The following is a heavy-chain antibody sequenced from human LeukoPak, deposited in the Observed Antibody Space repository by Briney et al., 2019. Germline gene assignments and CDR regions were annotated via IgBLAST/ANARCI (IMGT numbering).Heavy chain of an antibody. V-gene: IGHV1-46*01. CDR3: ARAVGSFDWLPLFDY. J-gene: IGHJ4*02. D-gene: IGHD3-9*01. Sequence: GASVKVSCKASGYTFTNYYMHWVRQAPGQGLEWMGIINPSGGTTIYAQKFQGRVTMTRDTSTTTVYMELSSLTSEDTAVYYCARAVGSFDWLPLFDYWGQGTLVTVSS. CDR2: INPSGGTT. CDR1: GYTFTNYY.